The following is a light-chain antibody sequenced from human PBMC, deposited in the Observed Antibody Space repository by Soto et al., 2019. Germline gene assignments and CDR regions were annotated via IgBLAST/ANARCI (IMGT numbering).Light chain of an antibody. CDR1: QGVSSY. CDR2: AAS. Sequence: DIPLTQSPSFLSASVGDTVTITCRASQGVSSYLAWYQQKPGKVPRLLIYAASTLQSGVPSRFSGSGSGTGFTLTISSLQPEDFATYYCQQLYSYPLTFGGGTKVEIK. J-gene: IGKJ4*01. CDR3: QQLYSYPLT. V-gene: IGKV1-9*01.